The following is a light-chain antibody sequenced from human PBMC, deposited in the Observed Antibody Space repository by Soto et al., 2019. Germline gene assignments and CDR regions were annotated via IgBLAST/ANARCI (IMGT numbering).Light chain of an antibody. CDR1: SSDVGGYNY. CDR3: CSYAGSSV. V-gene: IGLV2-11*01. CDR2: DVS. Sequence: QSALTQPRSVSGSPGQSVTISCTGTSSDVGGYNYVSWYQQHPGKAPKLMIYDVSTRPSGVPDRFSGSKSGNTASLTISGLQAEDEADYYCCSYAGSSVFGTGTKVTVL. J-gene: IGLJ1*01.